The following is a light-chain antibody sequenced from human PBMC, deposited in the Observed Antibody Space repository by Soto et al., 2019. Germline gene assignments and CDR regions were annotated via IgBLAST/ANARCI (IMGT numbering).Light chain of an antibody. J-gene: IGKJ1*01. V-gene: IGKV1-5*03. CDR3: QHYNSYSEA. CDR1: QTISSW. Sequence: DIQMTHSHSTLSGSVGDRVTITFRASQTISSWLAWYQQKPGKAPKLLIYKASTLKSGVPSRFSGSGSGTEFTLTISSLQPDDFATYYCQHYNSYSEAFGQGTKVDI. CDR2: KAS.